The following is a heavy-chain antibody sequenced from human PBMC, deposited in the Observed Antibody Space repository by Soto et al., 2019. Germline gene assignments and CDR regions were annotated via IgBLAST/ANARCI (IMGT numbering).Heavy chain of an antibody. CDR1: GGIFSTYA. V-gene: IGHV1-69*01. CDR3: ARDRDDYGSGNYYNRIDF. Sequence: QVQLVQSGAEVKKPGSSVKVSCKASGGIFSTYAISWLRQAPGQGLEWMGGIIPIFGTPNYAQRFQGSVTITADESTTTSYIELSRLKSEDTAVYYCARDRDDYGSGNYYNRIDFWGQGPLVTVSS. D-gene: IGHD3-10*01. CDR2: IIPIFGTP. J-gene: IGHJ4*02.